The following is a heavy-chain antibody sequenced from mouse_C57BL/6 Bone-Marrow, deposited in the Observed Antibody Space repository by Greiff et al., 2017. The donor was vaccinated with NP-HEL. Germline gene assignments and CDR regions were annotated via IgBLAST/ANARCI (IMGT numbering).Heavy chain of an antibody. J-gene: IGHJ4*01. CDR2: IDPEDGEN. CDR1: GFNIKDYY. V-gene: IGHV14-2*01. Sequence: EVKLVESGAELVKPGASVKLSCTASGFNIKDYYMNWVKQRTEQGLEWIGRIDPEDGENKYAPKFQGKATITAYTSSNTAYLQLSSLTSEDTAVYYCASSYYAMDYWVKEPQSPSPQ. CDR3: ASSYYAMDY.